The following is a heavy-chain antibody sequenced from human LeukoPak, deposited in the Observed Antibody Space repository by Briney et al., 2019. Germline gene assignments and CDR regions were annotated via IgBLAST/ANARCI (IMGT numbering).Heavy chain of an antibody. V-gene: IGHV4-34*01. CDR2: INHSGST. J-gene: IGHJ4*02. D-gene: IGHD1-1*01. CDR1: GGSFSGYY. CDR3: ARDSPLERSFDY. Sequence: SETLSLTCAVYGGSFSGYYWSWIRQPPGKGLEWIGEINHSGSTNYNPSLKSRVTMSVDTSKNQFSLKLSSVTAADTAVYYCARDSPLERSFDYWGQGTLVTVSS.